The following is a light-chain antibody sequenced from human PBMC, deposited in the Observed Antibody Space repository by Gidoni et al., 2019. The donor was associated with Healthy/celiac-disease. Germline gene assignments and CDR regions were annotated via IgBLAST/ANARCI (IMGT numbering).Light chain of an antibody. CDR1: QSVSSY. Sequence: EIVLTQSPATLSLFPGERATLSCRASQSVSSYVAWYQQKPGQAPRLLIYDASNRATGIPARFSGSGSGTDFTLTISSLEPEDFAVYYCQQRSNWPGTFGPGTKVDIK. V-gene: IGKV3-11*01. CDR3: QQRSNWPGT. CDR2: DAS. J-gene: IGKJ3*01.